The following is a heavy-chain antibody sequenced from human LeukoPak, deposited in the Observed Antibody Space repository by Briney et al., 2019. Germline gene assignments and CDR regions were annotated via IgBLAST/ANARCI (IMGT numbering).Heavy chain of an antibody. V-gene: IGHV1-69*05. CDR3: ARVAPEYYYDSSGYYYFRDYYYYYMDV. CDR1: GGTFSSYA. Sequence: SVKVSCKASGGTFSSYAISWVRQAPGQGLEWMGGIIPIFGTANYAQKFQGRVTITTDESTSTAYMELSSLRSEDTAVYYCARVAPEYYYDSSGYYYFRDYYYYYMDVWGKGTTVTVSS. J-gene: IGHJ6*03. CDR2: IIPIFGTA. D-gene: IGHD3-22*01.